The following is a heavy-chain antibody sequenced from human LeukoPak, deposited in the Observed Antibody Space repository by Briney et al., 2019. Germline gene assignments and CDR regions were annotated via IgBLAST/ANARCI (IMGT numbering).Heavy chain of an antibody. Sequence: PGRSLRLSCAAPGFTFSRYGMHWVRQGPGKGLEWVAVIWYDGSKKYYADSVKGRFTISRDNSKNTLYLQMNSLRAEDTAVYYCARDLRLGYYDSSFTDYWGQGTLVTVSS. J-gene: IGHJ4*02. CDR1: GFTFSRYG. D-gene: IGHD3-22*01. V-gene: IGHV3-33*01. CDR3: ARDLRLGYYDSSFTDY. CDR2: IWYDGSKK.